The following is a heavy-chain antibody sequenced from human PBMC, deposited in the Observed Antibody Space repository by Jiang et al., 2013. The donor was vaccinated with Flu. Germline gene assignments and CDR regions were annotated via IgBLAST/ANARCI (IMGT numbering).Heavy chain of an antibody. Sequence: LLKPSETLSLTCAVYGGSFSGYYWSWIRQPPGKGLEWIGEINHSGSTNYNPSLKSRATISVDTSKNQFSLKLSSVTAADTAVYYCARGTRQIVATILGQWRHFDYWGQGTLVTVSS. CDR3: ARGTRQIVATILGQWRHFDY. V-gene: IGHV4-34*01. CDR1: GGSFSGYY. J-gene: IGHJ4*02. CDR2: INHSGST. D-gene: IGHD5-12*01.